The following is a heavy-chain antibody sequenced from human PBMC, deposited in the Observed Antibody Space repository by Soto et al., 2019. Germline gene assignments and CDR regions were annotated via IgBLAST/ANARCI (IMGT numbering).Heavy chain of an antibody. Sequence: QITLKESGPTLVKPTQTLTLTCTFSGFSLSTSGVGVGWIRQPPGKALEWLALIYWDNDKRYSPSLQSRLTTTKDTSKNQVVLTMSNMDPVDTATYYCVHSRCGGDCLQSYPSHNYYGMDVWGQGTTVTVSS. J-gene: IGHJ6*02. CDR2: IYWDNDK. CDR1: GFSLSTSGVG. D-gene: IGHD2-21*02. V-gene: IGHV2-5*02. CDR3: VHSRCGGDCLQSYPSHNYYGMDV.